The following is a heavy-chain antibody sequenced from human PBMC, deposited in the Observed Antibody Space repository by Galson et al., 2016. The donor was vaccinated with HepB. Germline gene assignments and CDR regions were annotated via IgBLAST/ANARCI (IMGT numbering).Heavy chain of an antibody. CDR2: IYHSGST. CDR3: AREKTVLVTVDHYYYVMDV. V-gene: IGHV4-38-2*02. J-gene: IGHJ6*02. CDR1: GYSIRSGYY. Sequence: SETLSLTCTVSGYSIRSGYYWGWIRQSPGEGLEWIGTIYHSGSTYYNPSLRSRVTISVDTSKNQFSLKLTSLTAAGSAVYYCAREKTVLVTVDHYYYVMDVWGQGTTVTVSS. D-gene: IGHD5-18*01.